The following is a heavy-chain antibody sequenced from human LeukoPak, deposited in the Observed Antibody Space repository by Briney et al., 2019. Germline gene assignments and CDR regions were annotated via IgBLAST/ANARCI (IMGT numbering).Heavy chain of an antibody. V-gene: IGHV1-2*02. J-gene: IGHJ4*02. CDR3: AREKWYVVN. CDR2: ISPKYGGT. CDR1: GYMFTDFH. D-gene: IGHD2-15*01. Sequence: ASVKVSCKASGYMFTDFHLHWVRQAPGQGLEWMGWISPKYGGTYYAQKFQGRVTLTRDTSISTAYLELNSLTSDDTAVYYCAREKWYVVNWGQGTLVTVSS.